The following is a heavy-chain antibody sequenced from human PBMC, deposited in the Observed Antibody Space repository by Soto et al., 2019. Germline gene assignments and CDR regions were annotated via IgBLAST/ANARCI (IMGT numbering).Heavy chain of an antibody. CDR1: GGSISSSSYY. D-gene: IGHD3-16*01. V-gene: IGHV4-39*01. Sequence: SETLSLTCTVSGGSISSSSYYWGWIRQPPGKGLEWIGSIYYSGSTYYNPSLKSRVTISVDTSKNQFSLKLSSVTAADTAVYYCARNPRGVMHAFDIWGQGTMVTVSS. J-gene: IGHJ3*02. CDR2: IYYSGST. CDR3: ARNPRGVMHAFDI.